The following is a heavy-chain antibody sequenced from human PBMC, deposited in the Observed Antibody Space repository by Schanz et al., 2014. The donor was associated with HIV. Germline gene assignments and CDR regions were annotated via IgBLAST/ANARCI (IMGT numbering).Heavy chain of an antibody. Sequence: QVQLQQWGAGLLKPSETLSLTCAVYGASLNGYYWTWIRQPPGKGLEWIGEINHSESTNYNPSLKSRVNIPVDRSKNHFSLELTSVTAADTAVYYCAKLILFDNHDFWSGYPDWGQGTLVTVSS. CDR1: GASLNGYY. CDR2: INHSEST. V-gene: IGHV4-34*01. D-gene: IGHD3-3*01. J-gene: IGHJ4*02. CDR3: AKLILFDNHDFWSGYPD.